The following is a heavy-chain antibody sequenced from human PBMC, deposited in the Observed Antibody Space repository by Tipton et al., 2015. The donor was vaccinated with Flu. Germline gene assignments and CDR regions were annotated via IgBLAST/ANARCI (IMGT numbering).Heavy chain of an antibody. D-gene: IGHD1-26*01. Sequence: SLRLSCAASGFTFSAFAMSWLRQAPGKGLEWVAFIRHDGSDKYYAESVKGRFTISRDDSKNALYLLMSSLRPEDTAVFYCAKSGGFDSWNQGALVIVSS. CDR1: GFTFSAFA. V-gene: IGHV3-30*02. CDR2: IRHDGSDK. J-gene: IGHJ4*02. CDR3: AKSGGFDS.